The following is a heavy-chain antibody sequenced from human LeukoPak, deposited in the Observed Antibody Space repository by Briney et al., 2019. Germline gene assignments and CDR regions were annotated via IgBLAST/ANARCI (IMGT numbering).Heavy chain of an antibody. Sequence: PSQTLSLTCSVSGGSISSGGYYWNWIRQHPGKGLEWIGYIYHSGSTNYNPSLKSRVTISVDTSKNQFSLKLNSVTAADTAVYYCARDGRYRSTTSCQGWFDPWGQGTLVTVSS. V-gene: IGHV4-31*03. CDR1: GGSISSGGYY. CDR2: IYHSGST. D-gene: IGHD2-2*01. CDR3: ARDGRYRSTTSCQGWFDP. J-gene: IGHJ5*02.